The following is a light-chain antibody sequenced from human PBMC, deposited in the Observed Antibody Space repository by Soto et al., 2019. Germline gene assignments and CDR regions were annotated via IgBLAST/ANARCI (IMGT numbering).Light chain of an antibody. CDR1: SSVVGGYNY. Sequence: HSALTQPPSASGSPGQSVTISCTGTSSVVGGYNYVSWYQQYPGKAPKIMIYEVSKRPSGVPDRFSGSKSGNTASLTVSGLQAEDEADYYCGSYADSNNYVFGNGTKVTVL. V-gene: IGLV2-8*01. CDR3: GSYADSNNYV. J-gene: IGLJ1*01. CDR2: EVS.